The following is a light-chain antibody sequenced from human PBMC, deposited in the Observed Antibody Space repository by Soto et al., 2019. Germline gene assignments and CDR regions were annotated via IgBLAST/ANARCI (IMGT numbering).Light chain of an antibody. Sequence: IVVKHSPDSLSLSPGDRAAISGSAVQSVRSERLAWYQQKPGQAPRLVIFAASNSASGAPEWLRGGGSGTDFSPPITRLVPAEDAVNYCQEYDAAPRITFGLGTRLDIK. CDR2: AAS. CDR3: QEYDAAPRIT. J-gene: IGKJ5*01. CDR1: QSVRSER. V-gene: IGKV3-20*01.